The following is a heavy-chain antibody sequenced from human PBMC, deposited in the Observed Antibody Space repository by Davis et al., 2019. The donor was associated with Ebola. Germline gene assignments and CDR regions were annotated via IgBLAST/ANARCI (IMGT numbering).Heavy chain of an antibody. CDR2: ISSSGSTI. CDR1: GFTSSDYY. CDR3: ARLYCTGGVCYLGY. J-gene: IGHJ4*02. V-gene: IGHV3-11*01. Sequence: GGPLRLSCPASGFTSSDYYMSWIRQAPGKGLEWVSYISSSGSTIYYADSVKGRFTISRDNAKNSLYLQMTSLRAEDTAVYYCARLYCTGGVCYLGYWGQGTLVTVSS. D-gene: IGHD2-8*02.